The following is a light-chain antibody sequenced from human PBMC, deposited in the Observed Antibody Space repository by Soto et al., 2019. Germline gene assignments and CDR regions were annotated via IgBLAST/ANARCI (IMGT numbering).Light chain of an antibody. V-gene: IGKV3-15*01. J-gene: IGKJ4*01. Sequence: EIVMTQSPATLSVSPGERATLSCRASQSVSSYLAWYQQKPGQAPRLLIYGASTGATGIPARFSGSGSGTEFILTISSLQSEDFAVYYCQQYSKWPLTFXGGTKVDIK. CDR2: GAS. CDR3: QQYSKWPLT. CDR1: QSVSSY.